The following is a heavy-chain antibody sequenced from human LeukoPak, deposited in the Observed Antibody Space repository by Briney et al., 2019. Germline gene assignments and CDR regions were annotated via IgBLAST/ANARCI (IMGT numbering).Heavy chain of an antibody. CDR3: AVGWIQLWLGFDP. D-gene: IGHD5-18*01. CDR2: IYYSGST. CDR1: GGSISSYY. J-gene: IGHJ5*02. V-gene: IGHV4-59*01. Sequence: SETLSLTCTVSGGSISSYYWSWIRQPPGKGLEWIGYIYYSGSTNYNPSLKSRVTISVDTSKNQFSLKLSSVTAADTAVYYCAVGWIQLWLGFDPWGQGTLVTVSS.